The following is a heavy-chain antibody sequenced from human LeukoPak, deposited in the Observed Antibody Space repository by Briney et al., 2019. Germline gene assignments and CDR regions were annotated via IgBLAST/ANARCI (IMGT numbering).Heavy chain of an antibody. J-gene: IGHJ4*02. Sequence: ASVRVSCKASGYTFTGYYMHWVRRAPGQGLEWMGWINPNSGDTNYAQNFQGRVTMTRDTSISTAYMELSRLRSDDTAVYYCARGSYPRTWFDYWGQGTLVTVSS. CDR3: ARGSYPRTWFDY. CDR1: GYTFTGYY. V-gene: IGHV1-2*02. CDR2: INPNSGDT.